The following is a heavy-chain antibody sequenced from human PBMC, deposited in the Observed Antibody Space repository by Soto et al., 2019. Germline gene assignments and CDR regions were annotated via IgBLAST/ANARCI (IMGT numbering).Heavy chain of an antibody. CDR1: GGSVNSGHYY. V-gene: IGHV4-61*01. Sequence: PSETLSLTCTVSGGSVNSGHYYWNWIRQSPGKGREWIGYIYYSGSTNYNSSLKSRLSISMDTSRNQFSLKLTSVTAAAMAGYACARDSTCWLRDWGKRLDPWCQGSLITVSS. CDR3: ARDSTCWLRDWGKRLDP. D-gene: IGHD3-16*01. CDR2: IYYSGST. J-gene: IGHJ5*01.